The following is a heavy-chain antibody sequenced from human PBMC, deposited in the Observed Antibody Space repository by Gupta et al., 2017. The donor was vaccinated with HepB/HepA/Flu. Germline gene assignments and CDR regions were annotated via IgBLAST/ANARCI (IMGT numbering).Heavy chain of an antibody. V-gene: IGHV3-30*03. J-gene: IGHJ6*02. CDR3: AGNYSDSAVDV. CDR1: GLIFKNFA. D-gene: IGHD3-9*01. Sequence: QVQLVQSGGGVVQPGRSLRLDCAASGLIFKNFAMHWVRQAPGKGLEWVALISSDGSNRYYGDSVKGRFTISRDNSNSTLFLQMNSLTIDDSALYFCAGNYSDSAVDVWGQGTTVTVSS. CDR2: ISSDGSNR.